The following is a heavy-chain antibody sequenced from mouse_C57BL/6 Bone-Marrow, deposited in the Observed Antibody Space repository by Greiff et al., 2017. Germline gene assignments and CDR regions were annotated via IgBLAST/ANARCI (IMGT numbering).Heavy chain of an antibody. D-gene: IGHD4-1*01. J-gene: IGHJ3*01. CDR3: ARSKNWDSWFAY. CDR1: GYAFTNYL. CDR2: INPGSGGT. Sequence: LVESGAELVRPGTSVKVSCKASGYAFTNYLIEGVKQRPGQGLEWIGVINPGSGGTNYNEKFKGKATLTADKSSSTAYMQLSSLTSEDSAVYFCARSKNWDSWFAYWGQGTLVTVSA. V-gene: IGHV1-54*01.